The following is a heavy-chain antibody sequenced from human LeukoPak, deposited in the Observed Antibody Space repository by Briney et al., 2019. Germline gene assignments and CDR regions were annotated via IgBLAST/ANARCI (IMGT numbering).Heavy chain of an antibody. CDR3: AKDWAWQFASGSSYLDS. CDR2: ISFDGRSK. J-gene: IGHJ4*02. V-gene: IGHV3-30*18. D-gene: IGHD3-10*01. Sequence: GRSLRLSCAASGFTFSDSGMHWVRQAPGKGLEWVATISFDGRSKSYEDSVKGRFTISRDNSKNTLFLQMNSLRAEDTALYYCAKDWAWQFASGSSYLDSWGQGTLVTVSS. CDR1: GFTFSDSG.